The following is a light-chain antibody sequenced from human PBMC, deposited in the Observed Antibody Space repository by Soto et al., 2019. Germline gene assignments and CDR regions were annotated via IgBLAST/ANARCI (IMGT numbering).Light chain of an antibody. CDR1: SSDVGSYNF. CDR2: EVS. Sequence: QSALTQPASVSGSPGQSITISCTGTSSDVGSYNFVSRYQQYPGKAHKLMIYEVSNRPSGVSNRFSGSKSGNTASLSISGLQAEDDADSYCSSDACIEIWVLGGWTKRTVL. CDR3: SSDACIEIWV. V-gene: IGLV2-14*01. J-gene: IGLJ3*02.